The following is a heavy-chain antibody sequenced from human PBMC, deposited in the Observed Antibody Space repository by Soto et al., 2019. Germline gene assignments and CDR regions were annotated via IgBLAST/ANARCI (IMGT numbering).Heavy chain of an antibody. J-gene: IGHJ4*02. D-gene: IGHD2-15*01. V-gene: IGHV3-15*02. CDR2: IKSKSDGGTT. CDR3: TADGCSGGGCFSGDY. Sequence: EVQLVESGGALVKPGGSLRLSCAASEFTFNYAWMSWVRQAPGKGLEWVGRIKSKSDGGTTDYAAPVKGRFTISRDDSKNTLYLQMYSLRTEDTAVYYCTADGCSGGGCFSGDYWGQGTLVTVSS. CDR1: EFTFNYAW.